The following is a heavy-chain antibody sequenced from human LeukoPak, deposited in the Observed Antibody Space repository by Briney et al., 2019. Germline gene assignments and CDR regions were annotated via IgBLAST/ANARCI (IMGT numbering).Heavy chain of an antibody. J-gene: IGHJ6*03. CDR3: ARELSGYESRVGYYYMDV. CDR2: IIPIFGTA. D-gene: IGHD5-12*01. Sequence: SVKVSCKASGGTFSSYAISWMRQAPGQGLEWMGGIIPIFGTANYAQKFQGRVTITADESTSTAYMELSSLRSEDTAVYYCARELSGYESRVGYYYMDVWGKGTTVTVSS. CDR1: GGTFSSYA. V-gene: IGHV1-69*01.